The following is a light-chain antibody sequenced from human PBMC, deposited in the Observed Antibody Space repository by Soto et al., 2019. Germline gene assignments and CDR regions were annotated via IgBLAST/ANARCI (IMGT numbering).Light chain of an antibody. CDR1: QSVSSTY. CDR2: GAS. Sequence: EIVLTQSPGTLSLSPGKRGTLSCRASQSVSSTYLAWYQQKPGQAHRLLIFGASSRATGIQDRFSGSGSGTDFTLTISRLEPEDFAVYYCKQYGNSPWTFGQGTKVDIK. J-gene: IGKJ1*01. V-gene: IGKV3-20*01. CDR3: KQYGNSPWT.